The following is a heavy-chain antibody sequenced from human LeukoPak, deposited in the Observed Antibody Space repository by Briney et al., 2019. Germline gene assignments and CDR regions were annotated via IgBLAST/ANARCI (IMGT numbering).Heavy chain of an antibody. CDR3: ARVRYSSSLDY. J-gene: IGHJ4*02. D-gene: IGHD6-6*01. Sequence: GGSLRLSCAASGFTFSSYAMNWVRQAPGKGLEWVSAITNSGGSTYYADSVKGRFTISRDNSKNTLYLQMNSLRAEDTAVYYCARVRYSSSLDYWGQGTLVTVSS. CDR2: ITNSGGST. V-gene: IGHV3-23*01. CDR1: GFTFSSYA.